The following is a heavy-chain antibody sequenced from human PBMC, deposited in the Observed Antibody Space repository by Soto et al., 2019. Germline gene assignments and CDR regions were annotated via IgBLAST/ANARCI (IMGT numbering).Heavy chain of an antibody. V-gene: IGHV3-66*01. CDR2: IQSGGTM. CDR1: GFTVSSKY. D-gene: IGHD3-10*01. Sequence: GGSLRLSCAASGFTVSSKYMTWVRQAPGKGLEWVSLIQSGGTMYYADSVKGRFTISRDNAENSLYLQMNSLRDEDTAVYYCARSPYYDSGRLVGYYNMDVWGQGTTVTVSS. CDR3: ARSPYYDSGRLVGYYNMDV. J-gene: IGHJ6*02.